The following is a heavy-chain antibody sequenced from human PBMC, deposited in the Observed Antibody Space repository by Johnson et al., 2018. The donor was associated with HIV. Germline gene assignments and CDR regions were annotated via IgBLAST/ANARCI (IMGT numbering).Heavy chain of an antibody. J-gene: IGHJ3*01. CDR2: IKQDGSEK. CDR1: GFTFSSYW. Sequence: VQLVESGGGLVQPGGSLRLSCAASGFTFSSYWMSWVRQAPGKGLEWVANIKQDGSEKYYVDSVKGRFTISRANAKNRLYLQMNSLRAEDTAVYYCAKRRGVFFDAFDVWGQGTLVTVSS. CDR3: AKRRGVFFDAFDV. V-gene: IGHV3-7*01. D-gene: IGHD6-13*01.